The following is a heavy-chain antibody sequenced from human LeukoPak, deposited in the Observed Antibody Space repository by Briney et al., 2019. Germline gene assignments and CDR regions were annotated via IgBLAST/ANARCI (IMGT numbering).Heavy chain of an antibody. J-gene: IGHJ4*02. Sequence: GESLKISCKGSGYSFTSYWIGWVRQMPGKGLDWMGIIYPGDSDTRYSPSFQGQVTMSADKSISTAYLQWSSLKASDTAMYYCARHRRGYSGYVDYWGQGTLVTVSS. D-gene: IGHD5-12*01. V-gene: IGHV5-51*01. CDR2: IYPGDSDT. CDR3: ARHRRGYSGYVDY. CDR1: GYSFTSYW.